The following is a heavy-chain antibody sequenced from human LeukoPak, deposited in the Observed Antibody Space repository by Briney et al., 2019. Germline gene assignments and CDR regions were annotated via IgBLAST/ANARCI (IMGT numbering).Heavy chain of an antibody. CDR2: ISAYNGNT. D-gene: IGHD5-24*01. CDR3: ATDLNGADGYNYGY. CDR1: GYTFTSYG. V-gene: IGHV1-18*01. J-gene: IGHJ4*02. Sequence: ASVKVSCKASGYTFTSYGISWVRQAPGQGLEWMGWISAYNGNTNYAQKLQGRVTMTTDTSTSTAYMELSSLRSEDTAVYYCATDLNGADGYNYGYWGQGTLVTVSS.